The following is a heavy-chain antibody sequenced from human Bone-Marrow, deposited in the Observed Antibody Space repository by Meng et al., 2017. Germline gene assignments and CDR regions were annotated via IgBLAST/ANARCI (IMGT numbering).Heavy chain of an antibody. V-gene: IGHV3-33*01. CDR1: GFTFSSYG. CDR3: ARGSDNYYYYGMDV. Sequence: GESLKISCAASGFTFSSYGMHWVRQAPGKGLEWVAVIWYDGSNKYYADSVKGRFTISRDNSKNTLYLQMNSLRAEDTAVYYCARGSDNYYYYGMDVWGQGNTVTGAS. CDR2: IWYDGSNK. J-gene: IGHJ6*01.